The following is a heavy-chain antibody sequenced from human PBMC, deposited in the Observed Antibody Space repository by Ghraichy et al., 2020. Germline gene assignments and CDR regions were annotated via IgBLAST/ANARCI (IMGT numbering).Heavy chain of an antibody. D-gene: IGHD3-3*01. CDR1: GFTFSSYA. J-gene: IGHJ3*02. V-gene: IGHV3-23*01. Sequence: GGSLRLSCAASGFTFSSYAMSWVRQAPGKGLEWVSAISGSGGSTYYADSVKGRFTISRDNSKNTLYLQMNSLRAEDTAVYYCANTRAVFGVFGAFDIWGQGTMVTVSS. CDR3: ANTRAVFGVFGAFDI. CDR2: ISGSGGST.